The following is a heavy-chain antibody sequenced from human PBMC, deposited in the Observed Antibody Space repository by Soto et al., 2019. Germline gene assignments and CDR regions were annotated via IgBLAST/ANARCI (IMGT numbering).Heavy chain of an antibody. Sequence: EVQLVESGGGLVQPGGSLRLSCAASGFTFNSYAMSWVRQAPGKGLEWVSAISASGGSTYYADSVRGRFAISSDNSKNTLYLQMNSLRAEDTAVYYCAKSRRGYSYGELDYWGQGTLVTVSS. D-gene: IGHD5-18*01. CDR2: ISASGGST. CDR3: AKSRRGYSYGELDY. CDR1: GFTFNSYA. J-gene: IGHJ4*02. V-gene: IGHV3-23*04.